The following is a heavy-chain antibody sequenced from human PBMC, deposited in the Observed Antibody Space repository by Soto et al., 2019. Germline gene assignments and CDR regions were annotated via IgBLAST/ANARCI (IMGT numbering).Heavy chain of an antibody. CDR1: GYTFTGYY. CDR3: ARDRNVGGYSYYYYGMDV. J-gene: IGHJ6*02. CDR2: INPNSGGT. V-gene: IGHV1-2*04. Sequence: GASVKVSCKASGYTFTGYYMHWVRQAPGQGLEWMGWINPNSGGTNYAQKFQGWVTMTRDTSISTVYMELSRLTSDDTAVYYCARDRNVGGYSYYYYGMDVWGQGTTVTVSS. D-gene: IGHD2-21*02.